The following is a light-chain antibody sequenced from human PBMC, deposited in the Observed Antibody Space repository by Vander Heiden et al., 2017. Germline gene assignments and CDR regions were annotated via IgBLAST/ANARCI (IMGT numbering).Light chain of an antibody. CDR1: QSISTW. J-gene: IGKJ4*01. CDR3: QQYKSYPLT. CDR2: DAS. V-gene: IGKV1-5*01. Sequence: DIQMTQSPSTLSASVGDRVTITCRASQSISTWLAWYQQKLGRAPKLLIYDASSLQSGVPSRFSGSGSGTDFTLAISSLQPDDFATYYCQQYKSYPLTFGGGTKVEIK.